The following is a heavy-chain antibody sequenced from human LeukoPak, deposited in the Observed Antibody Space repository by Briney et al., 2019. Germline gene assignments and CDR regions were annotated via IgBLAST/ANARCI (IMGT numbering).Heavy chain of an antibody. D-gene: IGHD4-17*01. J-gene: IGHJ4*02. V-gene: IGHV4-59*01. CDR3: ARADYGDYELFDY. CDR2: IYYSGST. Sequence: SETLSLTCTVSGGSISSYYWSWIRQPPGKGLEWIGYIYYSGSTNYNPSLKSRVTISVDTSKNQFSLKLSSVTAADTAVYYCARADYGDYELFDYWGQGTLVTVSS. CDR1: GGSISSYY.